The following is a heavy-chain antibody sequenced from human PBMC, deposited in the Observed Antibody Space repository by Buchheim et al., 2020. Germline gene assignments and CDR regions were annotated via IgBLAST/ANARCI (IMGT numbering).Heavy chain of an antibody. CDR1: GYTFTAYY. CDR2: INPQLGAA. D-gene: IGHD4-11*01. V-gene: IGHV1-2*02. CDR3: ARAGLTTVTYGKYNWFDP. J-gene: IGHJ5*02. Sequence: QVQLVQSGAEVKKPGASVKVSCKASGYTFTAYYIHWLRQAPGQGLEWMGWINPQLGAAKYAQKFQDRVTMTRDTSTSTVYMELSSLRSEDTAVYYCARAGLTTVTYGKYNWFDPWGQGTL.